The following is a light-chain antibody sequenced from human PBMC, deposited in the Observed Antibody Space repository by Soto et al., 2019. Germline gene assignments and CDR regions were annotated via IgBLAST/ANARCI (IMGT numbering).Light chain of an antibody. CDR2: GAS. Sequence: EITLTQSPGTLSLSPGERATLSCRASQSVSDYLAWYQQKAGQPPRVHIYGASNRATDIPARFSGSGSGTDFTLTISRLEPEDSAVYYCQQRSKLPRTFGGGTRVEIK. V-gene: IGKV3-11*01. CDR1: QSVSDY. J-gene: IGKJ4*01. CDR3: QQRSKLPRT.